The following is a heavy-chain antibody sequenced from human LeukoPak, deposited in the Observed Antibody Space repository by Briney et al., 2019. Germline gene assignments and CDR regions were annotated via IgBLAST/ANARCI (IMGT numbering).Heavy chain of an antibody. V-gene: IGHV3-23*01. CDR2: ISGSGGST. CDR1: GFTFSNYA. D-gene: IGHD1-26*01. CDR3: AKDTSTYTTAWSDY. J-gene: IGHJ4*02. Sequence: GGSLRLSCATSGFTFSNYAMSWVRQAPGKGLEWVSAISGSGGSTYYADSVKGRFTISRDNSKNTLYLQMTSLRAEDTAVYHCAKDTSTYTTAWSDYWGQGTLVTVPS.